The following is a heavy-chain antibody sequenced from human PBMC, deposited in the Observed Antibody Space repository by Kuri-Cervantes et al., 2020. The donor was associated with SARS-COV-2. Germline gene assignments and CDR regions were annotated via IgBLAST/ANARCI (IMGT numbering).Heavy chain of an antibody. J-gene: IGHJ4*02. V-gene: IGHV3-23*01. CDR2: ISSSGHRA. CDR1: GFTSSNYG. D-gene: IGHD6-19*01. CDR3: ARDTGWYVFDY. Sequence: LKISCAASGFTSSNYGMNWVRQAPGKGLEWLSFISSSGHRADYADSVSGRFTISRDNSKNTLYLQMNSLRAEDTATYFCARDTGWYVFDYWGQGTLVTVSS.